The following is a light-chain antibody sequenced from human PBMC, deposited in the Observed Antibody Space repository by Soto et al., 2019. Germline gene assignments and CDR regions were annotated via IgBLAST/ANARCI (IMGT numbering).Light chain of an antibody. J-gene: IGKJ1*01. CDR2: AAS. Sequence: DIQMTQSPSSLSASVGDRVTITCRASQSISSFLNWYQQKPGKAPKLLSYAASTLQTGVPSRFSGSGSGTDFTLTISNLQPEDFATYYCHQTDTIPETFGQGTKVEIK. V-gene: IGKV1-39*01. CDR1: QSISSF. CDR3: HQTDTIPET.